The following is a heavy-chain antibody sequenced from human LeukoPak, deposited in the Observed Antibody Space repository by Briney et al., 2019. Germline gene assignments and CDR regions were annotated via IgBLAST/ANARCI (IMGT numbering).Heavy chain of an antibody. CDR3: ARNQHYDNLSGYLGGLDY. V-gene: IGHV3-74*01. J-gene: IGHJ4*02. CDR1: GFTFSTYW. CDR2: VNSDGSAT. D-gene: IGHD3-9*01. Sequence: GGSLRLSCAASGFTFSTYWMHWVRQTPGEGLVWVSRVNSDGSATWHADSVKGRFTISIDHPKNTLYLHLTRLPAEDPAVYYCARNQHYDNLSGYLGGLDYCGEGNLVSVS.